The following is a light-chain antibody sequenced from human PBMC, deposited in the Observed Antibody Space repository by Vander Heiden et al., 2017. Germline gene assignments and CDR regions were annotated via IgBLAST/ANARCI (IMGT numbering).Light chain of an antibody. CDR3: QAWDSRVWV. J-gene: IGLJ2*01. CDR1: KLGDKY. Sequence: SYELTQPPSVSVSPGQTASITCSGDKLGDKYACWYQQKPGQSPVLVIYQDSKRPSGIPERFSGSNSGNTATLTISGTQAMDEADYYCQAWDSRVWVFGRGTKLTVL. V-gene: IGLV3-1*01. CDR2: QDS.